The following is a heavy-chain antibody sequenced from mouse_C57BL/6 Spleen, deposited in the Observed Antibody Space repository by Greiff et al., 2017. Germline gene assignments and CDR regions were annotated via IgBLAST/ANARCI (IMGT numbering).Heavy chain of an antibody. CDR2: IWSDGST. D-gene: IGHD1-1*01. CDR1: GFSLTSYG. J-gene: IGHJ1*03. CDR3: ARHRDYGSSYWYFDV. V-gene: IGHV2-6-1*01. Sequence: VQLVESGPGLVAPSQSLSITCTVSGFSLTSYGVHWVRQPPGKGLEWLVVIWSDGSTTYNSALKSRLSISKDNSKSQVFLKMNSLQTDDTAMYYCARHRDYGSSYWYFDVWGTGTTVTVSS.